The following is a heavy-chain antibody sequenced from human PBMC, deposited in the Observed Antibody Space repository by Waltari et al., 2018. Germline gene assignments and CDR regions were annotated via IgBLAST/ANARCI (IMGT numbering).Heavy chain of an antibody. CDR1: GFTFTHYA. J-gene: IGHJ4*02. CDR3: ARDPSLGNKYYSYFDF. Sequence: EFQLVESGGALVQPGVSLRLSCAASGFTFTHYAMNWVRQAPGKGLEWVSYLSSSSRAIYYADSVKGRFTVSRDNAKNSLFLQMNSLRAEDTAVYYCARDPSLGNKYYSYFDFWGQGSLVTVSS. D-gene: IGHD4-4*01. CDR2: LSSSSRAI. V-gene: IGHV3-48*01.